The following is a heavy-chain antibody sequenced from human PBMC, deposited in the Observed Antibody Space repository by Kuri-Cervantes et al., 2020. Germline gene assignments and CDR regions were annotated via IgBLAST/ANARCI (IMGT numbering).Heavy chain of an antibody. V-gene: IGHV3-23*01. D-gene: IGHD2-15*01. CDR3: ASLLVDV. J-gene: IGHJ6*02. CDR1: GFTFSSYA. CDR2: ISGSGGST. Sequence: GGSLRLSCAASGFTFSSYAMSWVRQAPGKGLEWVSAISGSGGSTYYADSVKGRFTISRENAKNSLYLQMNSLRAGDTAMYYCASLLVDVWGQGTTVTVSS.